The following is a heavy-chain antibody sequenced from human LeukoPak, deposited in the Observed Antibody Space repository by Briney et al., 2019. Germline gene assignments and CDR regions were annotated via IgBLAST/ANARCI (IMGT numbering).Heavy chain of an antibody. V-gene: IGHV4-59*01. CDR3: ARVFDSGSQAYFYYMDV. Sequence: SETLSLTCNVSGGSIRGYYWSWIRQPPEKGLEWIGYIYSSGSTNYNPSLKSRVTMSVDTSKNQFSLKVSSVTAADTAVYYCARVFDSGSQAYFYYMDVWGKGTTVTISS. CDR2: IYSSGST. CDR1: GGSIRGYY. D-gene: IGHD3-10*01. J-gene: IGHJ6*03.